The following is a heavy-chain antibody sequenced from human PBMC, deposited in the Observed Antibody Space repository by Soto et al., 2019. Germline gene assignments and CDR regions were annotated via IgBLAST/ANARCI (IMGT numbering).Heavy chain of an antibody. Sequence: SETLSITCTVSGGSISSSSYYWGWIRQPPGKGLEWIGSIYYSGSTYYNPSLKSRVTISVDTSKNQFSLKLSSVTAADTAVYYCAPLWFGELYYYYGMDVWGQGTTVTVSS. J-gene: IGHJ6*02. V-gene: IGHV4-39*01. CDR3: APLWFGELYYYYGMDV. CDR2: IYYSGST. CDR1: GGSISSSSYY. D-gene: IGHD3-10*01.